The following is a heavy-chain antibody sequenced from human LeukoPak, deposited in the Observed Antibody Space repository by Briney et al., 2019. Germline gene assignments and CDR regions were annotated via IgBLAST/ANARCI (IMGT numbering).Heavy chain of an antibody. CDR2: IKQDGSEK. Sequence: GGSLRLSCAASGFTFSSYWMSWVRQAPGKGLEWVANIKQDGSEKYYVDSVKGRFTISRDNAENSLSLQMNSLRAEDTAVYYCASLTTVTTNDAFDIWGQGTMVTVSS. CDR1: GFTFSSYW. V-gene: IGHV3-7*01. CDR3: ASLTTVTTNDAFDI. J-gene: IGHJ3*02. D-gene: IGHD4-17*01.